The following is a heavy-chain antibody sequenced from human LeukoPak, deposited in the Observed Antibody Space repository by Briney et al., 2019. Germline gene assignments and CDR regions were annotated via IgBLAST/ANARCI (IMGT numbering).Heavy chain of an antibody. D-gene: IGHD6-6*01. CDR2: IYYRGST. CDR1: GGSISSSSYY. Sequence: SETLSLTCTVSGGSISSSSYYWGWIRQPPGKGLEWIGSIYYRGSTYYNPSLKSRVTISVDTSKNQFSLKLSSVTAADTAVYYCARRADPIGGRANLLAARQAGFDPWGRGILVAVSS. J-gene: IGHJ5*02. CDR3: ARRADPIGGRANLLAARQAGFDP. V-gene: IGHV4-39*01.